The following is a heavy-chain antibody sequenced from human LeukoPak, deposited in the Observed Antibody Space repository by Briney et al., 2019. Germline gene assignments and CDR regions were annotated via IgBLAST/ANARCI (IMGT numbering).Heavy chain of an antibody. Sequence: PSQTLSLTCAVSGGSISSYYWSWIRQPPGKGLEWIGYIYYSGSTNYNPSLKSRVTISVDTSKNQFSLKLSSVTAADTAVYYCAREKDWSTFDYWGQGTLVTVSS. CDR1: GGSISSYY. CDR3: AREKDWSTFDY. V-gene: IGHV4-59*01. J-gene: IGHJ4*02. CDR2: IYYSGST. D-gene: IGHD3-9*01.